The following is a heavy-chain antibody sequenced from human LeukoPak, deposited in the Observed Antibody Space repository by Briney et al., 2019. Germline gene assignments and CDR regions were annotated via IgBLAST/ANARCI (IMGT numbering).Heavy chain of an antibody. J-gene: IGHJ4*02. V-gene: IGHV3-21*01. CDR1: GFTFTSHT. D-gene: IGHD3-22*01. CDR3: TTESYHRSCSYPRDIGH. CDR2: ISSSSTYK. Sequence: GGSLRLSCAACGFTFTSHTMNWVRQAPGKGLEWVSSISSSSTYKHYADSVKGRFTISRDNAKNSLYLQMNSLRAEDTAVYYCTTESYHRSCSYPRDIGHWGQGTLVTVSS.